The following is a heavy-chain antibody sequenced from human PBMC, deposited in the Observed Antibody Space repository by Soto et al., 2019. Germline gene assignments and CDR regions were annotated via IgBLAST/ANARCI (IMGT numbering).Heavy chain of an antibody. Sequence: GESLKISCKGSGYSFTTHWIGWVRQMPGKGLEWMGIIYPGDSDTRYSPSFRGQVTISADKSISTAYLQWSSLKASDTAIYYCARHVDVVATSGTYYYYYYMDVWGEGTTVTVSS. J-gene: IGHJ6*03. V-gene: IGHV5-51*01. CDR1: GYSFTTHW. CDR3: ARHVDVVATSGTYYYYYYMDV. D-gene: IGHD5-12*01. CDR2: IYPGDSDT.